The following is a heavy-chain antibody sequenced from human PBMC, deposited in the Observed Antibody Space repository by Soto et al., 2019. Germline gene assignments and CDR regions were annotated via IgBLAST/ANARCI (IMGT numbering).Heavy chain of an antibody. CDR1: GYTFTSYA. CDR2: INAGNGNT. V-gene: IGHV1-3*01. CDR3: ARDSAVVVVAEYNWFDP. J-gene: IGHJ5*02. D-gene: IGHD2-15*01. Sequence: GASVKVSCKASGYTFTSYAMHWVRQAPGQRLEWMGWINAGNGNTKYSQKFQGRVTITRDTSASTAYMELSSLRSEDTAVYYCARDSAVVVVAEYNWFDPWGQGTLVTVSS.